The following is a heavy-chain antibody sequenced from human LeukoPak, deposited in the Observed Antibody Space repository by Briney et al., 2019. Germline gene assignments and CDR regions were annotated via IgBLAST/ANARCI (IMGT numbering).Heavy chain of an antibody. CDR2: IKHDGSET. CDR3: AREGNWLDP. Sequence: GGSLRLSCAASGFTISGYWMSWVRQAPGKGLEWVADIKHDGSETYYVDSVKGRFTISRDNVKNSLYLQMNSLRAEDTAVYYCAREGNWLDPWGQGTLVTVSP. V-gene: IGHV3-7*03. J-gene: IGHJ5*02. CDR1: GFTISGYW.